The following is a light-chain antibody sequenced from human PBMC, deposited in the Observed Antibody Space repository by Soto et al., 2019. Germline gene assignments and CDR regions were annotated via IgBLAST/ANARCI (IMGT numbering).Light chain of an antibody. J-gene: IGKJ1*01. V-gene: IGKV3-20*01. CDR3: QQYGSPPGT. CDR2: GAS. CDR1: QYVSSSY. Sequence: SVLTQSPGTLSLSPGQSATLSCRASQYVSSSYLAWHYQKHGPASSLLIDGASSRATGIPDRCSGSGAGTDFTLTISRLEPEDFVVYYCQQYGSPPGTFGQGTKVDIK.